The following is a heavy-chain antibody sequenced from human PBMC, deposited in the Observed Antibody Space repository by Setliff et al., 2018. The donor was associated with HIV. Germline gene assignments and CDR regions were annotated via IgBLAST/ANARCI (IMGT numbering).Heavy chain of an antibody. V-gene: IGHV1-46*01. CDR3: ARGGDILVVSAAPDY. CDR2: INPSGGST. Sequence: ASVKVSCKASGYTFTSYGISWVRQAPGQGLEWMGIINPSGGSTSYAQKFQGRVTTTRDTSTSTVYVELSSLRSEDTAVYYCARGGDILVVSAAPDYWGQGTLVTVSS. D-gene: IGHD2-2*01. J-gene: IGHJ4*02. CDR1: GYTFTSYG.